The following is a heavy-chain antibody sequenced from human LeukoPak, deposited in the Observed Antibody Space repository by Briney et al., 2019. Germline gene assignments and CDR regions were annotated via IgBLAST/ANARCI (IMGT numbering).Heavy chain of an antibody. CDR2: IYYSGIT. CDR3: ARYYTGAFGI. V-gene: IGHV4-59*13. Sequence: PSETLSLTCTVSGGSISSYYWSWIRQPPGKGLEWIAYIYYSGITNYNPSLKSRVTISVDTSKNQFSLKLSSVTAADTAVYYCARYYTGAFGIWGQGTMVTVSS. J-gene: IGHJ3*02. CDR1: GGSISSYY. D-gene: IGHD1-26*01.